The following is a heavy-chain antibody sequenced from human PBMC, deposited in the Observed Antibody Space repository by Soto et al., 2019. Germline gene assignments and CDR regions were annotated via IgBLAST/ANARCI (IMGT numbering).Heavy chain of an antibody. CDR2: IYHSGST. Sequence: QVQLQESGPGLVKPSGTLSLTCAVSGGSISSSNWWSWVRQPPGKGLEWIGEIYHSGSTNYKPSLKSRVTISVDKSKHQYSLKLSSVTAADTAVYYCARGIPSWFGEFTFDYWGQGTLVTVSS. V-gene: IGHV4-4*02. CDR3: ARGIPSWFGEFTFDY. J-gene: IGHJ4*02. CDR1: GGSISSSNW. D-gene: IGHD3-10*01.